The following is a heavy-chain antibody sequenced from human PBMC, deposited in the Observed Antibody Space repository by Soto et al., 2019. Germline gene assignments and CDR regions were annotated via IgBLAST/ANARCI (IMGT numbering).Heavy chain of an antibody. Sequence: EVQLLESGGGLVQPGGSLRLSCSASGFTFLSYGMSWVRQAPGKGLEWVSGISGSGGSTYYADSVKGRFTISRDNSKNTLYLQMNSLRAEDTAVYYCAKWEVGAGEFDYWGQGTLVTVSS. CDR3: AKWEVGAGEFDY. D-gene: IGHD7-27*01. CDR1: GFTFLSYG. J-gene: IGHJ4*02. V-gene: IGHV3-23*01. CDR2: ISGSGGST.